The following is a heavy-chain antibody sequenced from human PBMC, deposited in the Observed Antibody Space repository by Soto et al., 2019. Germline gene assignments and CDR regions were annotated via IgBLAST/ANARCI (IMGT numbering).Heavy chain of an antibody. Sequence: EVRSSESGGGLVQPGESLRLSCAASGFSFSIYTMIWVRQAPGKGLEWVSGISATTGNTYYTDSVKGRFTISRDNFENTLFLQMNNLRAEDTALYYCAIDSDGGYWGQGTLVTVSS. J-gene: IGHJ4*02. V-gene: IGHV3-23*01. CDR1: GFSFSIYT. D-gene: IGHD2-15*01. CDR2: ISATTGNT. CDR3: AIDSDGGY.